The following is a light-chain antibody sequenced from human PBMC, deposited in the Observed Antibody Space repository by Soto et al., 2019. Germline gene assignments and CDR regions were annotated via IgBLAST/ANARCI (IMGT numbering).Light chain of an antibody. CDR2: GAA. V-gene: IGKV3-15*01. CDR1: ESISNN. J-gene: IGKJ1*01. Sequence: EIVMTQSPATLSVSPGERATLSCRAGESISNNLAWYQQKPGQAPRLLIYGAATRAAGVPARFSGRGSGTEFTLTHSSRQSEDFGVYYCQQYNNWPGTFGQGTKVEIK. CDR3: QQYNNWPGT.